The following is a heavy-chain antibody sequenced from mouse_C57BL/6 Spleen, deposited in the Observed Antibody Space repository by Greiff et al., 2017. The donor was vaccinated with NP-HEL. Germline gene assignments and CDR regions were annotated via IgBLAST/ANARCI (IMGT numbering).Heavy chain of an antibody. CDR2: ISYDGSN. D-gene: IGHD2-5*01. J-gene: IGHJ2*01. CDR1: GYSITSGYY. CDR3: ARLYSNYLDY. V-gene: IGHV3-6*01. Sequence: DVQLQESGPGLVKPSQSLSLTCSVTGYSITSGYYWNWIRQFPGNKLEWMGYISYDGSNNYNPSLKNRISITRDTSKNQFFLKLNSVTTEDTATYYCARLYSNYLDYWGQGTTLTVSS.